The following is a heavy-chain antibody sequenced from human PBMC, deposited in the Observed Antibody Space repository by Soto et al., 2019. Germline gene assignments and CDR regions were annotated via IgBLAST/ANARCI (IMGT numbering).Heavy chain of an antibody. D-gene: IGHD3-22*01. J-gene: IGHJ4*02. CDR3: AKERVFYCDGGVYGLFYF. CDR1: EFTFSREC. V-gene: IGHV3-30*18. CDR2: ISYDGSNK. Sequence: GGSPRLSCAASEFTFSRECMHWVRQAPGKGPEWVAVISYDGSNKYYADSVKGRFTISRDNSKNTLYLQMNSLRAEDTAVYYCAKERVFYCDGGVYGLFYFWGRGTLVPGSA.